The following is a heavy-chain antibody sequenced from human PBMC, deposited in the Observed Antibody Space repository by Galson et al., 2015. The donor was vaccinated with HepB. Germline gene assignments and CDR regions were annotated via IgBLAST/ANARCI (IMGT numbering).Heavy chain of an antibody. CDR3: AKVGDVRSRMTTVTTGRGKYYFDY. CDR1: GFTFSSYG. J-gene: IGHJ4*02. V-gene: IGHV3-30*18. D-gene: IGHD4-11*01. CDR2: ISYDGSNK. Sequence: SLRLSCAASGFTFSSYGMHWVRQAPGKGLEWVAVISYDGSNKYYADSVKGRFTISRDNSKNTLYLQMNSLRAEDTAVYYCAKVGDVRSRMTTVTTGRGKYYFDYWGQGTLVTVSS.